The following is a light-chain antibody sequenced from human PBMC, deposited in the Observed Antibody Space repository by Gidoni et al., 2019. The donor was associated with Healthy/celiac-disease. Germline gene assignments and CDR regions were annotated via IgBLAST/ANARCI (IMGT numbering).Light chain of an antibody. J-gene: IGKJ2*01. Sequence: EIVLTQSPATLSLSPGERATLSCRASQSVSSYLAWYQQKPGQAPRLLIYDASNRATGVPARFSGSGSGTDFTLTISSLEPEDFAVYYCHQRSIWPPDTFGQXTKLEIK. CDR3: HQRSIWPPDT. CDR2: DAS. V-gene: IGKV3-11*01. CDR1: QSVSSY.